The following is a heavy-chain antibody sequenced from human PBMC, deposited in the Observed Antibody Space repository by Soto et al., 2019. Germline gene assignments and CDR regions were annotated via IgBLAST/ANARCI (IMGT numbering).Heavy chain of an antibody. CDR3: AREAINSSGYSRYFQH. V-gene: IGHV1-46*01. D-gene: IGHD3-22*01. CDR1: GYTFTHYH. Sequence: XSVKVSCKASGYTFTHYHVYWVRQAPGRGLEWLGMINPSGGSTTYAQNLQGRVTMTRDTSTNTVYMELSSLRSEDTAVYYCAREAINSSGYSRYFQHWGQGTLVTVSS. CDR2: INPSGGST. J-gene: IGHJ1*01.